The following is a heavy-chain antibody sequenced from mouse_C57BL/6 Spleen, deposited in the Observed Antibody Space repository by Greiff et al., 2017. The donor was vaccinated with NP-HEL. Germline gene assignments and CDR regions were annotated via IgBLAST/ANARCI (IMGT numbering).Heavy chain of an antibody. J-gene: IGHJ4*01. D-gene: IGHD1-1*01. CDR1: GYSFTDYN. CDR2: INPNYGTT. V-gene: IGHV1-39*01. Sequence: EVQLQQSGPELVKPGASVKISCKASGYSFTDYNMNWVKQSNGKSLEWIGVINPNYGTTSYNQKFKAKATLTVDQSSSTAYMQLNSLTSEDSAVYYCARGGYYGSSYDAMDYWGQGTSVTVSS. CDR3: ARGGYYGSSYDAMDY.